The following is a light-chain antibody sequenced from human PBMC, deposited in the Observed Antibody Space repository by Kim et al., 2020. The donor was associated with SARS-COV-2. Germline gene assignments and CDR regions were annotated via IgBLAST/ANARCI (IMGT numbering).Light chain of an antibody. J-gene: IGKJ3*01. Sequence: SPGERATPSCRASQSVSRSYLAWYLQRPGQALTRLIYGASSRATGIPDRFRGSGSGTDFTLTPSRLEPENFAVYYCQQYGSSPLTFVPGTKVEIK. CDR3: QQYGSSPLT. CDR1: QSVSRSY. CDR2: GAS. V-gene: IGKV3-20*01.